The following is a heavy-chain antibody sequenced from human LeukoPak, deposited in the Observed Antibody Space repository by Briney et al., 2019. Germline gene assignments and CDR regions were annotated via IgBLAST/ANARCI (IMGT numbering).Heavy chain of an antibody. D-gene: IGHD2-8*01. V-gene: IGHV4-4*09. CDR2: IYTSGST. CDR3: ARQKLLNNWFDP. J-gene: IGHJ5*02. CDR1: GGSISKNY. Sequence: KASATLSLTCTVSGGSISKNYWSWIRQPPGKGLDWIGYIYTSGSTNYNPHLASRVTMSVDTSKMQFSLQLSSVTAADTAVYYCARQKLLNNWFDPWGQGTPVTVSS.